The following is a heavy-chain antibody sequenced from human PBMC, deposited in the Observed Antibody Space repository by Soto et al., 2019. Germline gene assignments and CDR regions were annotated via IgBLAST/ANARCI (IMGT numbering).Heavy chain of an antibody. CDR1: ARSFSGYY. CDR3: ARDGDGRMTTNPYYYNGMDV. D-gene: IGHD4-4*01. V-gene: IGHV4-34*12. CDR2: VIHTGRT. Sequence: KPSETLSLTCSVYARSFSGYYWSWIRQSPGKGLEWIGEVIHTGRTNYNPSLKGRVTISVDTSNYQFSLKLSSVTAADTAVYYCARDGDGRMTTNPYYYNGMDVWGPGTTVTVSS. J-gene: IGHJ6*02.